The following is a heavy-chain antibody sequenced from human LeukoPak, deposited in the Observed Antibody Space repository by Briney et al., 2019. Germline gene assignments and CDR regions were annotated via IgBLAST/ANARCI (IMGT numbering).Heavy chain of an antibody. CDR1: GYTFTGYY. Sequence: ASVKVSCKASGYTFTGYYMHWVRQAPGQGLEWIGRINPNSGGTNYAQKFQGRVTMTRDTSISTAYMELSRLRSDDTAVYYCARDCGGGSCYSYWGQGTLVTVSS. CDR2: INPNSGGT. D-gene: IGHD2-15*01. J-gene: IGHJ4*02. CDR3: ARDCGGGSCYSY. V-gene: IGHV1-2*06.